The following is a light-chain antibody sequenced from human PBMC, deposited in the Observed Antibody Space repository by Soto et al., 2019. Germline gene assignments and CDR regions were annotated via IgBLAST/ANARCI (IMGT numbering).Light chain of an antibody. J-gene: IGLJ3*02. CDR1: SGHTNYA. CDR3: QTWGTGIVV. V-gene: IGLV4-69*01. CDR2: LNTDGSH. Sequence: QLVLTQSHSASASLGASVKLTCTLSSGHTNYAISWHQQQPEKGHPYLMKLNTDGSHNKGDGIPDRFSGSTSWAERYLTISGLHSEDEADYYCQTWGTGIVVFGGGTKLTVL.